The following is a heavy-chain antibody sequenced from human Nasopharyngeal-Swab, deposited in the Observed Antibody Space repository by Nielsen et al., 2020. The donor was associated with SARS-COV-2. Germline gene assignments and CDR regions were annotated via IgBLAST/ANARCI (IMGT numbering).Heavy chain of an antibody. D-gene: IGHD2-2*01. CDR2: IYSGGST. CDR1: GFTFSPYT. CDR3: AREGAYCSSTSCYKTNYYMDV. J-gene: IGHJ6*03. Sequence: GESLKISCAASGFTFSPYTMTWVRQAPGKGLEWVSVIYSGGSTYYADSVKGRFTISRHNSKNTLYLQMNSLRAEDTAVYYCAREGAYCSSTSCYKTNYYMDVWGKGTTVTVSS. V-gene: IGHV3-53*04.